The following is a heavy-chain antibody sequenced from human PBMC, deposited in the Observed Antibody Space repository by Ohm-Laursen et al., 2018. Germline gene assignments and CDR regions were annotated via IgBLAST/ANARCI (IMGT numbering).Heavy chain of an antibody. CDR2: ISSSGSTI. CDR1: GLTLKSYS. CDR3: ARDPVRGLTDY. D-gene: IGHD3-16*01. V-gene: IGHV3-48*03. Sequence: SLRLSCSASGLTLKSYSMNWVRQAPGKGLEWVSYISSSGSTIHYADSVKGRFTIPRDNAKNSLYLQMNSLRAEDTAVYHCARDPVRGLTDYWGQGTLVTVSS. J-gene: IGHJ4*02.